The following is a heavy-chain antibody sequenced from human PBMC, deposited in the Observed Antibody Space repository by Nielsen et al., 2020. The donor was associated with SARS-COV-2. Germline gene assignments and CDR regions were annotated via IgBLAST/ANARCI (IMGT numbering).Heavy chain of an antibody. D-gene: IGHD3-10*01. CDR2: IYYSGST. J-gene: IGHJ4*02. CDR3: ARVLVRGVLDY. V-gene: IGHV4-59*12. Sequence: REAPGKGLEWIGYIYYSGSTNYNPSLKSRVTISVDTSKNQFSLKLSSVTAADTAVYYCARVLVRGVLDYWGQGTLVTVSS.